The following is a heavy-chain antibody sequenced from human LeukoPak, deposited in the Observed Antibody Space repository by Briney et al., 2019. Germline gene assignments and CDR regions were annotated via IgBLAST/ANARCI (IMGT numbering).Heavy chain of an antibody. CDR1: GGSISSYY. D-gene: IGHD4-23*01. V-gene: IGHV4-59*01. Sequence: SETLSLTCTVSGGSISSYYRNWIRQPPGKGLEWIGYISYSGTTNYNPSLKSRVTISVDTSKNQFSLKLSPVIAADTAVYYCARVGVDYSGNIIKYYFDYWGQGTLVTVSS. CDR2: ISYSGTT. J-gene: IGHJ4*02. CDR3: ARVGVDYSGNIIKYYFDY.